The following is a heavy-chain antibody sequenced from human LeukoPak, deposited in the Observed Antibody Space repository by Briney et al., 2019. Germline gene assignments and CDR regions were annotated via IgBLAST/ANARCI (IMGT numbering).Heavy chain of an antibody. CDR1: GFTFSSYG. Sequence: GGSLRLSCAASGFTFSSYGMHWVRQAPGKGLEWVAFIRYDGSNKYYADSVKGRFTISRDNSKNSLYLQMNSLRAEDTAVYYCARDWDSGYVGDAFDYWGQGTLVTVSS. CDR2: IRYDGSNK. J-gene: IGHJ4*02. D-gene: IGHD5-12*01. CDR3: ARDWDSGYVGDAFDY. V-gene: IGHV3-30*02.